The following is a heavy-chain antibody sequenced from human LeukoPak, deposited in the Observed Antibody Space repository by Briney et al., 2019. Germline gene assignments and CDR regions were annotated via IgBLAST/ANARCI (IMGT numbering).Heavy chain of an antibody. Sequence: GGSLRLSCAASGFTFSSYWMHWVRQAPGKGLEWVAVISYDGSNKYYADSVKGRFTISRDNSKNTLYLQMNSLRAEDTAVYYCAREPGDYYDSSGEAEYFQHWGQGTLVTVSS. CDR3: AREPGDYYDSSGEAEYFQH. D-gene: IGHD3-22*01. CDR1: GFTFSSYW. V-gene: IGHV3-30-3*01. J-gene: IGHJ1*01. CDR2: ISYDGSNK.